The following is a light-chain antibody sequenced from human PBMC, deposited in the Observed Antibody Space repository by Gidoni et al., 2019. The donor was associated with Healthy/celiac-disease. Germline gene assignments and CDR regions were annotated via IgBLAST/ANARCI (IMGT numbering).Light chain of an antibody. J-gene: IGKJ1*01. CDR1: QSISSW. Sequence: DTQMTQSPSTLSASVGDRVTIPCRASQSISSWLAWYQQKPGKAPKLLIYKASSLESGVPSRFSGSGSGTEFTLTISSLQPDDFATYYCQQYNSYSGTFGQGTKVEIK. CDR2: KAS. V-gene: IGKV1-5*03. CDR3: QQYNSYSGT.